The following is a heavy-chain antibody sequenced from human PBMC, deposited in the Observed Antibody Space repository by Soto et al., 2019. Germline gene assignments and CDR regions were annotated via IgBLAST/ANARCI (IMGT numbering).Heavy chain of an antibody. J-gene: IGHJ6*02. D-gene: IGHD1-26*01. CDR1: GGSISSSNW. Sequence: QVQLQESGPGLVKPSGTLSLTCAVSGGSISSSNWWSWVRQPPGKGLEWMGEIYHSGSTNYNPSRKCRVTXSXDXTKNQFSLKLSSVTAADTAVYYCARVSGSYYYGMDVWGQGTTVTVSS. CDR2: IYHSGST. V-gene: IGHV4-4*02. CDR3: ARVSGSYYYGMDV.